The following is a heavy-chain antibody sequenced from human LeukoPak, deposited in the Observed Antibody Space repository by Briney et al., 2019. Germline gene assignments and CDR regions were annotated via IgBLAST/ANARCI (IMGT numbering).Heavy chain of an antibody. V-gene: IGHV4-59*08. CDR3: ARQPINTAAFDI. CDR1: GASINGYY. D-gene: IGHD5-18*01. J-gene: IGHJ3*02. CDR2: VRDNGEN. Sequence: SETLSLTCSVSGASINGYYWSWIRQPPGKGLEWIAYVRDNGENNYNPSLKSRVAISVDTANHQISLRLNFVSAADTAVYYCARQPINTAAFDIWGLGTMVTVSS.